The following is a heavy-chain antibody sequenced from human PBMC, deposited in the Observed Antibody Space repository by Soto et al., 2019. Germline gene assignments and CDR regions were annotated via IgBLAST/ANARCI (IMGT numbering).Heavy chain of an antibody. V-gene: IGHV3-66*01. CDR2: IYSGGGT. D-gene: IGHD4-17*01. CDR1: LFIVSDNY. Sequence: EVRLVQSGGGLVQPGGSLRLSCAASLFIVSDNYMSWVRQAPGKGLEWVSLIYSGGGTDYAESVKGRFTNSRDNSKNTLYLQMNSQKAEDTGSYYCASRMTTAPYWGQGTVVTVSS. CDR3: ASRMTTAPY. J-gene: IGHJ4*02.